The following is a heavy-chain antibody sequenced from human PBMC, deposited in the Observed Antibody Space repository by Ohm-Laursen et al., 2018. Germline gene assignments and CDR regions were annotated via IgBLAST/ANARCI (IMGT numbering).Heavy chain of an antibody. V-gene: IGHV3-15*01. CDR1: GFTFSSYW. CDR2: IKSKTDGGTT. Sequence: GSLRLSCAASGFTFSSYWMSWVRQAPGKGLEWVGRIKSKTDGGTTDYAAPVKGRFTISRDDSKNTLYLQMNSLKTEDTAVYYCTTSLSGSYSFYYYYGMDVRGQGTTVTVSS. D-gene: IGHD1-26*01. CDR3: TTSLSGSYSFYYYYGMDV. J-gene: IGHJ6*02.